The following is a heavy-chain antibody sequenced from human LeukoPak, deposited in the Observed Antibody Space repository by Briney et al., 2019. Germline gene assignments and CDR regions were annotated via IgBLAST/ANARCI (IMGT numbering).Heavy chain of an antibody. CDR1: GGSIKSNNW. D-gene: IGHD6-13*01. Sequence: SETLSLTCAVSGGSIKSNNWWSWVRQPPGKGLEWIGEINHSGSTNYNPSLKSRVTISVDTSKNQFSLKLSSVTAADTAVYYCARGRDSSSWYRATIAVAGYLDYWGQGTLVTVSS. V-gene: IGHV4-4*02. CDR3: ARGRDSSSWYRATIAVAGYLDY. J-gene: IGHJ4*02. CDR2: INHSGST.